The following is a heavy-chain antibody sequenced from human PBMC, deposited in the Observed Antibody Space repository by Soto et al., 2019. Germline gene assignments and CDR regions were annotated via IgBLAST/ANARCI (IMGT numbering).Heavy chain of an antibody. Sequence: SETLSLTCTVCGDSITSGGYYWTWIRQFPGKGLEWIGYIYHSGNAYYNPSLESRVTISVDTSKNQFSVKLSSVTAADTAVYYCARDQEVNYADFGGTDYYYGMDVWGQGTTVTVSS. J-gene: IGHJ6*02. CDR1: GDSITSGGYY. CDR2: IYHSGNA. CDR3: ARDQEVNYADFGGTDYYYGMDV. V-gene: IGHV4-31*03. D-gene: IGHD4-17*01.